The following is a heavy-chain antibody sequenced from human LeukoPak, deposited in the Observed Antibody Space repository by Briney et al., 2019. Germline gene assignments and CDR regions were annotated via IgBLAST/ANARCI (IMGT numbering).Heavy chain of an antibody. D-gene: IGHD2-15*01. CDR3: ARGLADFDY. Sequence: GGSLRLSCAASGLTFSSYWMSWVRQAPGKGLEWVANIKQDGSEKYYVDSVKGRFTISRDNAKNSLYLQMNSLRAEDTAVYYCARGLADFDYWGQGTLVTVSS. CDR1: GLTFSSYW. J-gene: IGHJ4*02. CDR2: IKQDGSEK. V-gene: IGHV3-7*04.